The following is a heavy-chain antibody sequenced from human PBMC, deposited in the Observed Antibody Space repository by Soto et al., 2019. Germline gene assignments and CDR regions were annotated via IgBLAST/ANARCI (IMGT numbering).Heavy chain of an antibody. D-gene: IGHD1-26*01. J-gene: IGHJ4*02. CDR3: ASGIARGSNTFDY. V-gene: IGHV1-18*01. CDR2: ISAYNGNT. Sequence: VSCKASGYTFTSYGISWVRQAPGQGLEWMGWISAYNGNTNYAQKLQGRVTMTTDTSTSTVYMELSSLRSEDTAVYYCASGIARGSNTFDYWGQGALVTLSS. CDR1: GYTFTSYG.